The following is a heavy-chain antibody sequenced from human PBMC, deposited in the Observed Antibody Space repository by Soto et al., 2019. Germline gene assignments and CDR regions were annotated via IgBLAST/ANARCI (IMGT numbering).Heavy chain of an antibody. J-gene: IGHJ4*02. D-gene: IGHD3-22*01. CDR2: VSYSGAT. CDR3: ARDGQYDSGGYYRNFDH. V-gene: IGHV4-59*01. CDR1: GGSIGRYY. Sequence: SETLSLTCSVSGGSIGRYYWSWVRQAPGKGLEWIAYVSYSGATRYNPSLESRVTISVDTSKNQFSLRLNSVTAADTAVYYCARDGQYDSGGYYRNFDHWGQGTMVTVYS.